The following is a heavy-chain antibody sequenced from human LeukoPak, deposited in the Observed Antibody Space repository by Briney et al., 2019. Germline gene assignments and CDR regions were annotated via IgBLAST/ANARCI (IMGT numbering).Heavy chain of an antibody. CDR2: IYHSGST. CDR3: ARSLSRPSYGSWYAFDI. Sequence: PSETLSLTCAVSGGSISSSNWWSWVRQPPGKGLEWIGEIYHSGSTNYNPSLKSRVTISVDKSKNQFSLKLSSVAAADTAVYYCARSLSRPSYGSWYAFDIWGQGTMVTVSS. J-gene: IGHJ3*02. CDR1: GGSISSSNW. D-gene: IGHD5-18*01. V-gene: IGHV4-4*02.